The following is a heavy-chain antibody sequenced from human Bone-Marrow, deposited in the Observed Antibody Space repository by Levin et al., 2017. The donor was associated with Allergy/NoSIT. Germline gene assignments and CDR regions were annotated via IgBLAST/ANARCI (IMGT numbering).Heavy chain of an antibody. Sequence: GESLKISCKASGYTFTNYGINWVRQAPGQGLEWMGWISGYNGYTHYAQKFQGRVTMTTDTSTSTAYMELRSLRSDDTAVYYCARPNSNRRLHYYNYSGMDVWGQGTTVTVSS. CDR2: ISGYNGYT. J-gene: IGHJ6*02. CDR1: GYTFTNYG. CDR3: ARPNSNRRLHYYNYSGMDV. D-gene: IGHD2/OR15-2a*01. V-gene: IGHV1-18*01.